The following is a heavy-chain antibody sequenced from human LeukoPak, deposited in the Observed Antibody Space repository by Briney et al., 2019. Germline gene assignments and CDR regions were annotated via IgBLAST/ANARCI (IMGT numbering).Heavy chain of an antibody. CDR3: ARYSGSYEVNYYYYYGMDV. CDR2: IKQDGSEK. D-gene: IGHD1-26*01. V-gene: IGHV3-7*03. CDR1: GFTFSTYT. J-gene: IGHJ6*02. Sequence: GGSLRLSCAASGFTFSTYTMYWVRQAPGKGLEWVANIKQDGSEKYYVDSVKGRFTISRDNAKNSLYLQMNSLRAEDTAVYYCARYSGSYEVNYYYYYGMDVWGQGTTVTVSS.